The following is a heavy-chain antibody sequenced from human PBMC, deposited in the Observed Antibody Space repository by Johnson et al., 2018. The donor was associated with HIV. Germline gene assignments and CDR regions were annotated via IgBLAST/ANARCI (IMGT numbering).Heavy chain of an antibody. CDR2: IGTAGDT. Sequence: VQLVESGGGLLQPGGSLRLSCAASGFTFSSYDMHWVRQATGKGLEWVSAIGTAGDTYYPGSVKGRFTISRENAKNSLYLQMNSLRAGDKAVYYCARGERFGGTQEAFDIWGQGTMVTVSS. D-gene: IGHD1-26*01. CDR1: GFTFSSYD. J-gene: IGHJ3*02. CDR3: ARGERFGGTQEAFDI. V-gene: IGHV3-13*01.